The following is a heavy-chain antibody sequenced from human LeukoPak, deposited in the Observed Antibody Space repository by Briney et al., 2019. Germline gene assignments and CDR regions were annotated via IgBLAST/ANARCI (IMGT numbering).Heavy chain of an antibody. V-gene: IGHV4-61*02. CDR3: ARATTGGYYNC. CDR2: IYTTGST. Sequence: TSQTLSLTCTVSGGSISSGTYYWTWIRQPAGKGLEWIGRIYTTGSTNYNPSLKSRVTMSTDTSKNQFSLKLSSVTAADTAVYYCARATTGGYYNCWGQGTLVTVSS. D-gene: IGHD3-22*01. J-gene: IGHJ4*02. CDR1: GGSISSGTYY.